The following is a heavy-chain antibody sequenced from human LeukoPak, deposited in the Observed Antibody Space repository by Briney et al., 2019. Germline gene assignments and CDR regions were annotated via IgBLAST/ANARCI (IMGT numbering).Heavy chain of an antibody. D-gene: IGHD2-15*01. CDR1: GGTFSSYA. CDR3: ARESPYLGYCSGGSCYYYGMDV. J-gene: IGHJ6*02. V-gene: IGHV1-69*04. CDR2: IIPILGIA. Sequence: SVKVSCKASGGTFSSYAISWVRQAPGQGLERMGRIIPILGIANYAQKFQGRVTITADKSTSTAYMELSSLRSEDTAVYYCARESPYLGYCSGGSCYYYGMDVWGQGTTVTVSS.